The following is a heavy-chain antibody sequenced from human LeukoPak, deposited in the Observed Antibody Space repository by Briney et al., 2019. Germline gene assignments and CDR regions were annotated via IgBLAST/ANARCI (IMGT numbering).Heavy chain of an antibody. J-gene: IGHJ5*02. Sequence: ASVKVSCKASGYTFTSYCIRWVRQAPGQGLEWMGCINADNGNTNYAQKLQGRVTMTTDTSKSTAYMELRRLRSDDTAVYYCARCVRCSGRLSWFDRWGEGSLVSVSS. CDR3: ARCVRCSGRLSWFDR. CDR1: GYTFTSYC. V-gene: IGHV1-18*04. CDR2: INADNGNT. D-gene: IGHD3-10*02.